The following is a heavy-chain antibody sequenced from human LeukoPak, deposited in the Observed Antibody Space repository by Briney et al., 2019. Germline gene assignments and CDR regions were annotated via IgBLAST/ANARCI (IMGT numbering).Heavy chain of an antibody. J-gene: IGHJ4*02. Sequence: PGGSLRLSCAASGFTFSSYWMSWVRQAPGKGLEWVANIKQDGSEKYYVDSVKGRFTISRDNSKNTLYLQMNSLRAEDTAVYYCAKDQTPRLYYYGSGSEYDYWGQGTLVTVSS. CDR2: IKQDGSEK. CDR1: GFTFSSYW. V-gene: IGHV3-7*03. D-gene: IGHD3-10*01. CDR3: AKDQTPRLYYYGSGSEYDY.